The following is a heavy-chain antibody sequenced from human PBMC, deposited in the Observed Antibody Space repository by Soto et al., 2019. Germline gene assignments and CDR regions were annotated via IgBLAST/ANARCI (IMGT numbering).Heavy chain of an antibody. Sequence: QVQLVQSGAEVKKPGASVKVSCXASGYTFTSYAMHWVRQAPGQRLEWMGWINAGNGNTKYSQKFQGRVTITRDTTASTAYMELCSLRSEDTAVYYCARAAYYDSSGYSFYAFDIWGQWTMVTVSS. D-gene: IGHD3-22*01. CDR2: INAGNGNT. CDR3: ARAAYYDSSGYSFYAFDI. J-gene: IGHJ3*02. CDR1: GYTFTSYA. V-gene: IGHV1-3*01.